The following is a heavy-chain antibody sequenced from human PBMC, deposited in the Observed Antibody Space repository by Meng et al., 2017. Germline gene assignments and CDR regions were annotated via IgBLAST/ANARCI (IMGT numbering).Heavy chain of an antibody. CDR3: ARGSPYYDFWSGPDAFDI. V-gene: IGHV4-31*01. CDR1: GGSISSGGYY. J-gene: IGHJ3*02. Sequence: SETLSLTCTVSGGSISSGGYYWSWIRQHPGKGLEWIGYIYYSGSTYYNPSLKSLVTISVDTSKNQFSLKLSSVTVADTAVYYCARGSPYYDFWSGPDAFDIWGQGTMVTVSS. D-gene: IGHD3-3*01. CDR2: IYYSGST.